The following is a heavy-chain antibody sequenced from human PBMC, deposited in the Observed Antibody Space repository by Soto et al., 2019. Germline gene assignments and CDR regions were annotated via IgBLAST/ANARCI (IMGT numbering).Heavy chain of an antibody. D-gene: IGHD6-13*01. Sequence: PGESLKISCKASGYSFTTYWIGWVRQMPGKGPEWMGIIYPGDSDTRYSPSFQGQVTISADKSISTAYLQWSSLKASDSAMFYCARKDIAGNSVDFWGQGTLVTVSS. CDR1: GYSFTTYW. CDR2: IYPGDSDT. V-gene: IGHV5-51*01. CDR3: ARKDIAGNSVDF. J-gene: IGHJ4*02.